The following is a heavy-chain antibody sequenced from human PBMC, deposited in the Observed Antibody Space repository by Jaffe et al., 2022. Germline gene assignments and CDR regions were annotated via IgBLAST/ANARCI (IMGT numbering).Heavy chain of an antibody. V-gene: IGHV4-38-2*02. CDR1: GYSISSGYY. J-gene: IGHJ4*02. CDR3: ARESEQLGGFDY. D-gene: IGHD6-13*01. Sequence: QVQLQESGPGLVKPSETLSLTCAVSGYSISSGYYWGWIRQPPGKGLEWIGSIYHSGSTYYNPSLKSRVTISVDTSKNQFSLKLSSVTAADTAVYYCARESEQLGGFDYWGQGTLVTVSS. CDR2: IYHSGST.